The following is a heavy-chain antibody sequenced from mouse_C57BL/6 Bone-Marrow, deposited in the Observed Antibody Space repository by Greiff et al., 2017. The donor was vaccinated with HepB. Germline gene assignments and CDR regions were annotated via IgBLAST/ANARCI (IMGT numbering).Heavy chain of an antibody. CDR3: ARQGSYWYFDV. CDR1: GYAFTNYL. V-gene: IGHV1-54*01. CDR2: INPGSGGT. Sequence: QVQLQQSGAELVRPGTSVKVSCKASGYAFTNYLIEWVKQRPGQGLEWIGVINPGSGGTNYNEKFKGKVTLNADKSSSTAYMQLSSLTSEDSAVYFCARQGSYWYFDVWGTGTTVTVSS. J-gene: IGHJ1*03. D-gene: IGHD1-1*01.